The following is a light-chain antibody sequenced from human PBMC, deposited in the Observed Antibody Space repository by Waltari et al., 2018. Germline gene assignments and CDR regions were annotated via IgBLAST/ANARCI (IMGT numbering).Light chain of an antibody. J-gene: IGKJ1*01. CDR2: GAS. CDR3: QQYNNWPTWT. V-gene: IGKV3-15*01. CDR1: QSVSSN. Sequence: EIVMTQSPATLSVSPGERATLSCRASQSVSSNLAWYQQKPGQAPRLLIYGASTRATGTPARFSGSGSETDFTLNISSLQSEDFAVYYCQQYNNWPTWTFGQGTKVEIK.